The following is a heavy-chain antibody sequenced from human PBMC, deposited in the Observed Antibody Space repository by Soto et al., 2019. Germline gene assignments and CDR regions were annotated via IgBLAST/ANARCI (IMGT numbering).Heavy chain of an antibody. V-gene: IGHV1-2*02. J-gene: IGHJ3*02. CDR2: ISPKSGGT. CDR1: GYTFSDYY. Sequence: QVQLVQSGAEVQKPGASVKVSCKASGYTFSDYYVHWVRQAPGQGLEWMGCISPKSGGTNYAQKFQGRVTMTRDTSIFTAYMELSRLRSDDTAVYYCTRNAFYYNSSGYHDGFDIWGQGTLVTVSS. CDR3: TRNAFYYNSSGYHDGFDI. D-gene: IGHD3-22*01.